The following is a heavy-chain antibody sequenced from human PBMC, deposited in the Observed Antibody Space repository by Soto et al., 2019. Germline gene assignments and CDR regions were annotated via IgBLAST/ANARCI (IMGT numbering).Heavy chain of an antibody. CDR1: GYTLTNFY. CDR3: ARGLGSGDS. V-gene: IGHV1-46*03. Sequence: ASVKVSCKASGYTLTNFYIHWVRQAPGQGLEWMGIINPNGGSTNYAHNFQGRVTITRDTSTSTVYMDLSSLRSEDTAVYYCARGLGSGDSWGRGTLVTVSS. J-gene: IGHJ5*01. D-gene: IGHD6-25*01. CDR2: INPNGGST.